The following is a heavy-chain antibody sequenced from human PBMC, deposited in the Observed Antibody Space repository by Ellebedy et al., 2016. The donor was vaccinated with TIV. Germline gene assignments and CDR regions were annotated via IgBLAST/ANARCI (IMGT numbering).Heavy chain of an antibody. CDR2: IDYSGST. D-gene: IGHD6-6*01. Sequence: MPSETLSLTCIVSGGTISSYYWTWIRQPPGKGLEWMGHIDYSGSTNYNPSLQSRVTISVDTSKKQFSLKLTSVTAAETAVYFCAREGSSSSGFDYWGHGTLVTVSS. CDR1: GGTISSYY. J-gene: IGHJ4*01. CDR3: AREGSSSSGFDY. V-gene: IGHV4-59*01.